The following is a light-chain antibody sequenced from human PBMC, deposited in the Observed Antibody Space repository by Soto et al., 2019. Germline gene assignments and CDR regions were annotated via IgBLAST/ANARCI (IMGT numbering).Light chain of an antibody. CDR3: SSYTSHSTLAV. CDR1: SSDIGGFNY. Sequence: QSALTQPASVSGSPGQSITISCTGTSSDIGGFNYVSWYQQNPGKAPKLMIYEVSKRPSGVSNRFSGSKSGNTASLTISGLQAEDEADYYCSSYTSHSTLAVFGTGTKLTVL. CDR2: EVS. J-gene: IGLJ1*01. V-gene: IGLV2-14*01.